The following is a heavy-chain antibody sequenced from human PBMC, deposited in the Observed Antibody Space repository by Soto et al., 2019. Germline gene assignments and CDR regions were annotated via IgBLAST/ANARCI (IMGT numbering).Heavy chain of an antibody. CDR1: GFTVSSNY. D-gene: IGHD6-19*01. CDR2: SCSGGST. J-gene: IGHJ6*02. Sequence: GGSLRLSCAASGFTVSSNYMSWVRQAPGKGLEWVSVSCSGGSTYYADSVKGRFTISRDNSKNTLYLQMNSLRAEDTAVYYCARDWRQWLVPDYYYGMDVWGQGTTVTVSS. CDR3: ARDWRQWLVPDYYYGMDV. V-gene: IGHV3-53*01.